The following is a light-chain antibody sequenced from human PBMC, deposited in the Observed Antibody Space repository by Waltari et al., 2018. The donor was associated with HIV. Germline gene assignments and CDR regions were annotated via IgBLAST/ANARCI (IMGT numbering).Light chain of an antibody. CDR1: QGISKS. V-gene: IGKV1-16*01. J-gene: IGKJ4*01. CDR3: QQYDKYPLT. Sequence: DIQMTQSPSSLSASVGDRVTITCRASQGISKSMSWFQHKPGTAPKSLIYGAVNLQSGVPSRFSGRGSGTEFTLTISSLQPEDSATYYCQQYDKYPLTFGGGTKVHIK. CDR2: GAV.